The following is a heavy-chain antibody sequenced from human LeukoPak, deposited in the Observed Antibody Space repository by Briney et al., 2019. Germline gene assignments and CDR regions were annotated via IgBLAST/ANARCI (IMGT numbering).Heavy chain of an antibody. CDR3: ARDVKYYDSSGYPFDY. CDR2: IIPILGIA. Sequence: GASVKVSCKASGGTFSSYAISWVRQAPGQGLEWMGRIIPILGIANYAQKFQGRVTITADKSTSTAYMELSSLRSEDTAVYYCARDVKYYDSSGYPFDYWGQGTLVTVSS. CDR1: GGTFSSYA. J-gene: IGHJ4*02. V-gene: IGHV1-69*04. D-gene: IGHD3-22*01.